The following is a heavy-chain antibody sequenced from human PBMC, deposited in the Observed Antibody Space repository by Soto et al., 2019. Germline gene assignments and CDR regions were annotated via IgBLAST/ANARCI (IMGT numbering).Heavy chain of an antibody. J-gene: IGHJ4*02. CDR1: DASMKSSGQY. Sequence: SETLSLTCTVSDASMKSSGQYWGWIRQPPGKALEWIGSVSDSGSTYYNLSLTSRVSMSLDKSKNQFSLHLKSVTAADTALYFCALGGYNYGRPFDFWGQGTRVTVSS. CDR2: VSDSGST. V-gene: IGHV4-39*07. CDR3: ALGGYNYGRPFDF. D-gene: IGHD5-18*01.